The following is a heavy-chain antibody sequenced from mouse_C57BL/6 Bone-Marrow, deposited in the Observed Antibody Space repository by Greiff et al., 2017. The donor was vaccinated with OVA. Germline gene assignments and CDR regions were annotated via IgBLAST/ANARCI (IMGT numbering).Heavy chain of an antibody. CDR3: ARCYWDWFDY. D-gene: IGHD4-1*01. Sequence: EVKLQQSVAELVRPGASVKLSCAASGFNIKNTYMHWVKQRPEQGLEWIGRIALASGNTKYAPTFQGKATITADTSSNTAYLQLSSLSSDDTAIYYCARCYWDWFDYWGQGTTLTVSS. CDR2: IALASGNT. J-gene: IGHJ2*01. V-gene: IGHV14-3*01. CDR1: GFNIKNTY.